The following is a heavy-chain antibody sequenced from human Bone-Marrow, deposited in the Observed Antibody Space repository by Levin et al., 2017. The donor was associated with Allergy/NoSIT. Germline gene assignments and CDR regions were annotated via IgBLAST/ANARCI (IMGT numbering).Heavy chain of an antibody. D-gene: IGHD4-17*01. CDR1: GFPLTTSGVG. CDR2: IYVRDDK. Sequence: SGPTLVKPTQTLTLTCSFSGFPLTTSGVGVGWIRQPPGKALEWLALIYVRDDKRYSPSLKSRLSITKDTSKNQVFLTLTNVDPVDTATYYCAHRRDYGVNAGFHFDLWGQGTLVTVSS. V-gene: IGHV2-5*01. CDR3: AHRRDYGVNAGFHFDL. J-gene: IGHJ4*02.